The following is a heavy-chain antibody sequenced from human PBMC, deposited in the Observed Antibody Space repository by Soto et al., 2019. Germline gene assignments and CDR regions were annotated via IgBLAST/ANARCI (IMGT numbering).Heavy chain of an antibody. CDR2: ISGSGGST. V-gene: IGHV3-23*01. J-gene: IGHJ6*01. CDR3: AKPIAVAGERYYYYYGMDV. Sequence: GGSLRLSCAASGFTFSSYAMSWVRQAPGKGLEWVSAISGSGGSTYYADSVKGRFTISRDNSKNTLYLQMNSLRAEDTAVYYCAKPIAVAGERYYYYYGMDVWGQGTTVTVSS. D-gene: IGHD6-19*01. CDR1: GFTFSSYA.